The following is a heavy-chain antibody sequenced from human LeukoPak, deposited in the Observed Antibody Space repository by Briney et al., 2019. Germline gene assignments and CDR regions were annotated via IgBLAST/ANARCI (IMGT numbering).Heavy chain of an antibody. D-gene: IGHD2-21*02. CDR1: GYIFTTYW. J-gene: IGHJ4*02. V-gene: IGHV5-51*01. Sequence: GESLKISCKGSGYIFTTYWIGWVRQMPGKGLEWMGIIYPGDSDTRYSPSFQGQVTISADKSISTPSLQWSSLKASDTAMYYCARHISDCGGDCPFDSWGQGTLVTVSS. CDR3: ARHISDCGGDCPFDS. CDR2: IYPGDSDT.